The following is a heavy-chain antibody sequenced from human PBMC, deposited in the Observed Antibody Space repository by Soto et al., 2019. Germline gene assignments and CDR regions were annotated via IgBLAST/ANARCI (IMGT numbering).Heavy chain of an antibody. D-gene: IGHD2-15*01. CDR3: AREARGGGYFDY. Sequence: GGSLRLSCAASGFTFSSYEINFFRQAPWKGLEWVSYISSTVMYYTDSVKGRFTISRDNARNSLYLQMNSLRAEDTAVYYCAREARGGGYFDYWGPGTPVTVSS. V-gene: IGHV3-48*03. J-gene: IGHJ4*02. CDR1: GFTFSSYE. CDR2: ISSTVM.